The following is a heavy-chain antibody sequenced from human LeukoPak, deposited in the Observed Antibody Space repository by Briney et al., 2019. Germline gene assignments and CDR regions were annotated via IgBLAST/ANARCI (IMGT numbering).Heavy chain of an antibody. CDR2: ISSDGSST. Sequence: AGGSLRLSCAASGFTFSSYWMHWVRQAPGKGLVWVSRISSDGSSTSYADLVKGRFTISRDNAKNTLYLQMNSLRAEDTAVYYCARGGSRPIDYWGQGTLVTVSS. J-gene: IGHJ4*02. CDR1: GFTFSSYW. V-gene: IGHV3-74*01. CDR3: ARGGSRPIDY. D-gene: IGHD6-13*01.